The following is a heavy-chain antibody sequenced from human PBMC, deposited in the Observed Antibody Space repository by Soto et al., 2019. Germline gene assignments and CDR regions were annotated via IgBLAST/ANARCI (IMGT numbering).Heavy chain of an antibody. CDR1: GYSFTAFY. Sequence: QVQLVQSGAEVEKPGASVKVSCKAAGYSFTAFYIHWVRQARGQGFEWLGWINPNSGGTYYSPKFRARVTLTRDTSISTAYMELTGLSSDDTAVYYCARANSIRPYFYNMDVWGQGTTVTVSS. V-gene: IGHV1-2*02. D-gene: IGHD2-21*01. CDR2: INPNSGGT. J-gene: IGHJ6*03. CDR3: ARANSIRPYFYNMDV.